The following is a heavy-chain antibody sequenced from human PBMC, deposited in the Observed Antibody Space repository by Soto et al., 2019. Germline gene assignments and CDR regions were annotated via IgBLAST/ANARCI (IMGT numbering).Heavy chain of an antibody. V-gene: IGHV3-30-3*01. CDR3: ARARGYYDFWKDAFDI. CDR2: ISYDGSNK. D-gene: IGHD3-3*01. CDR1: GFTFSSYA. J-gene: IGHJ3*02. Sequence: QPGGSLRLSCAASGFTFSSYAMHWVRQAPGKGLEWVAVISYDGSNKYYADSVKGRFTISRDNSKNTLYLQMNSLRAEDTAVYYCARARGYYDFWKDAFDIWGQGTMVTVS.